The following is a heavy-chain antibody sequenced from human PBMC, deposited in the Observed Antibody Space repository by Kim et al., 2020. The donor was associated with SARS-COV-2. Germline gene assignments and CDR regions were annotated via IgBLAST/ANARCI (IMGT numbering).Heavy chain of an antibody. CDR3: ARVIVGATGFDY. J-gene: IGHJ4*02. CDR2: INTDGSTT. CDR1: GFTFSNHW. Sequence: GGSLRLSCAASGFTFSNHWMHWVRQVPGKGLVWVSRINTDGSTTSYADSVKGRFTISRDNAKNTLYLQMNSLRGEDTAVYYCARVIVGATGFDYWGQGTLVTVSS. V-gene: IGHV3-74*01. D-gene: IGHD1-26*01.